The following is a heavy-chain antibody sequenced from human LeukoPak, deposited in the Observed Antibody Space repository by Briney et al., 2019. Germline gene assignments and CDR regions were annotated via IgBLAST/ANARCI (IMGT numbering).Heavy chain of an antibody. CDR1: GFTFSSYG. CDR3: AKDPAKVSGALDI. V-gene: IGHV3-30*18. D-gene: IGHD2-8*01. Sequence: GGSLRLSCAASGFTFSSYGMHWVRQAPGKGLEWVADISYDGSNKYYADSVKGRFTISRDNSKNTLYLQMNSLRAEDTAVYYCAKDPAKVSGALDIWGQGTMVTVSS. CDR2: ISYDGSNK. J-gene: IGHJ3*02.